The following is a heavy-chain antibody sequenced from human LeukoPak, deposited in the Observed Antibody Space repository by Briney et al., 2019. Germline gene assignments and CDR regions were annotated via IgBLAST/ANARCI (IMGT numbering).Heavy chain of an antibody. J-gene: IGHJ4*02. V-gene: IGHV4-34*01. Sequence: PSETLSLTCAVYGGSFSGYYWSRIRQPPGKGLEWIGEINHSGSTNYNPSLKSRVTISVDTSKNQFSLKLSSVTAADTAVYYCARGHYCSSTSCSHFDYWGQGTLVTVSS. CDR1: GGSFSGYY. CDR3: ARGHYCSSTSCSHFDY. D-gene: IGHD2-2*01. CDR2: INHSGST.